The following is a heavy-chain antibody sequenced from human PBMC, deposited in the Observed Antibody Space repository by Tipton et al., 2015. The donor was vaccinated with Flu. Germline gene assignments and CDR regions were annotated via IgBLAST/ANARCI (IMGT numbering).Heavy chain of an antibody. J-gene: IGHJ4*02. CDR1: GGSFSGYY. Sequence: LRLSCAVYGGSFSGYYWSWIRQPPGKGLEWIGEINHSGSTNYNPSLKSRVTISVDTSKNQFSLKLSSVTAADTAVYYCARSDWGSYRFDYWGQGTLVTVSS. D-gene: IGHD3-16*02. CDR3: ARSDWGSYRFDY. CDR2: INHSGST. V-gene: IGHV4-34*01.